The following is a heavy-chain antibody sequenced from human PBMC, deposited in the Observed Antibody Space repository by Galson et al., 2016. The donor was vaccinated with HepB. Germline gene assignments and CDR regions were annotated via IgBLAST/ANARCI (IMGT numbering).Heavy chain of an antibody. D-gene: IGHD2-15*01. CDR2: MDYTGTT. CDR1: GGSISSHS. Sequence: SETLSLTCTVSGGSISSHSWTWIRQPPGKGLEWIGYMDYTGTTDSNPSLKSRVTISLDTSKKQFSLTLTSVTSADTAVYYCARDFRMPFDVPHGVDVWGKGTAVTVSS. J-gene: IGHJ6*04. V-gene: IGHV4-59*11. CDR3: ARDFRMPFDVPHGVDV.